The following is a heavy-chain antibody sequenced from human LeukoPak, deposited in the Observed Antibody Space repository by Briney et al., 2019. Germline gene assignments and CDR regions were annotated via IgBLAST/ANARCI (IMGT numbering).Heavy chain of an antibody. J-gene: IGHJ4*02. D-gene: IGHD3-22*01. CDR2: ISYDGTNK. CDR1: GFTFSNYG. Sequence: GGSLRLSCAASGFTFSNYGIHWVRQAPGKGLEWVAVISYDGTNKYYADSVKGRFAISRDNAKNTLYLQMNSLRAEDTAVYYCAKGAYYYDSSGLRYFDYWGQGTLVTVSS. V-gene: IGHV3-30*18. CDR3: AKGAYYYDSSGLRYFDY.